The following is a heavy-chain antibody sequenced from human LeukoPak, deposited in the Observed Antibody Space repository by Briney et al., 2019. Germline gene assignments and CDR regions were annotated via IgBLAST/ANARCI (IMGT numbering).Heavy chain of an antibody. CDR1: GFTFSSYG. V-gene: IGHV3-33*01. CDR3: ARDFYTGMFDY. Sequence: PGRSLRLSCAASGFTFSSYGFHWVRQAPGKGLEWVAVIWYDGSNILYAESVKGRFTISRDNSRDTLYLHMNSLRPEDTAVYYCARDFYTGMFDYWGQGTLVTVSS. J-gene: IGHJ4*02. CDR2: IWYDGSNI. D-gene: IGHD3-10*02.